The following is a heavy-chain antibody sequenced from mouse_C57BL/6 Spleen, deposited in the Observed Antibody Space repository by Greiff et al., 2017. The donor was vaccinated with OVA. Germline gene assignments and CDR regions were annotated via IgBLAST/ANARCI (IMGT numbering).Heavy chain of an antibody. J-gene: IGHJ4*01. D-gene: IGHD2-4*01. CDR1: GYTFTSYW. CDR2: IHPNSGST. Sequence: QVQLQQPGAELVKPGASVKLSCKASGYTFTSYWMHWVKQRPGQGLEWIGMIHPNSGSTNYNEKFKSKATLTVDKSSSTAYMQLSSLTSEDSAVYYCARWGLRDGYCAMDYWGQGTTVTVSS. V-gene: IGHV1-64*01. CDR3: ARWGLRDGYCAMDY.